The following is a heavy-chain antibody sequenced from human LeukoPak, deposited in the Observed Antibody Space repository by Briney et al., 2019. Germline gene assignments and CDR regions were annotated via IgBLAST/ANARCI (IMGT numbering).Heavy chain of an antibody. CDR2: IYTSGTT. Sequence: SETLSLTCTVSGGSISSYYWSWIRQPAGKRLEWIGRIYTSGTTNYNPSLKSRVTMSVDTSKNQFSLKLSSVTAADTAVYHCARGYLFYYYYGMDVWGQGTTVTVSS. CDR3: ARGYLFYYYYGMDV. CDR1: GGSISSYY. J-gene: IGHJ6*02. V-gene: IGHV4-4*07. D-gene: IGHD2-2*01.